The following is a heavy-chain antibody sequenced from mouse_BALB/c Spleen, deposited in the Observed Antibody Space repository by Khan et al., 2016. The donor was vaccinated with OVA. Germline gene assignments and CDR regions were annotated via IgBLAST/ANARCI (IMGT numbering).Heavy chain of an antibody. Sequence: EVELVESGGGLVQPGGSLRLSCATSGFTFTDYYMNWVRQPPGKALEWLAFIRNKANGYTTEYSASVKGRFTISRDNSQSILYLQMNTLRAEDRATYYCARGQYGNPRAMGYWGQGTSVTVSS. CDR2: IRNKANGYTT. D-gene: IGHD2-10*02. V-gene: IGHV7-3*02. CDR1: GFTFTDYY. CDR3: ARGQYGNPRAMGY. J-gene: IGHJ4*01.